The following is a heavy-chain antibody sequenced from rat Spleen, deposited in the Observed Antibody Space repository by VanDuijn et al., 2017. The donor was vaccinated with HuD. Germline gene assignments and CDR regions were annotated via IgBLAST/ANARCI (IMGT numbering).Heavy chain of an antibody. CDR3: ARQAGLGDWFAY. J-gene: IGHJ3*01. V-gene: IGHV5-25*01. CDR2: LSTGGGNT. Sequence: EVQLVESGGGLVQPGRSLKLSCAVSGFTFSNYYMAWVRQAPTKGLEWVASLSTGGGNTYYRDSVKGRFTISRDNAKSTLYLQMDSLRSEDTATYYCARQAGLGDWFAYWGQGTLVTVSS. D-gene: IGHD5-1*01. CDR1: GFTFSNYY.